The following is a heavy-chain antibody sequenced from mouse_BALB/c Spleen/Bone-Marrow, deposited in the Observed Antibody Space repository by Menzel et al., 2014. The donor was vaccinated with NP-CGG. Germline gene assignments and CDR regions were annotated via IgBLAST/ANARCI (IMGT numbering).Heavy chain of an antibody. CDR1: GFTFXSYA. J-gene: IGHJ2*01. CDR2: ISSGGST. D-gene: IGHD2-4*01. V-gene: IGHV5-6-5*01. CDR3: ARDDYDDQYYFDY. Sequence: EVKLVESGGGLVKPGGSLKLSCAASGFTFXSYAMSWVRQTPEKRLEWVASISSGGSTYYPDSVKGRFTISRGNARNILYLQMSSLRSEDTAMYYCARDDYDDQYYFDYWGQGITLTVSS.